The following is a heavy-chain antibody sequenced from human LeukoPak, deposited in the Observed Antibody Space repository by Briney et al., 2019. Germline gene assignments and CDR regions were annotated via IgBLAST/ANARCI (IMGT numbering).Heavy chain of an antibody. V-gene: IGHV4-59*08. CDR2: ICYSGST. D-gene: IGHD6-19*01. CDR3: ARQYATGWYLIDY. J-gene: IGHJ4*02. Sequence: SETLSLTCTVSGGSLSSYCWSWFRQSPGKGLEWIGYICYSGSTNYNPSLTSRVTISIDTSKNQFSLKLSSVTAADTAVYYCARQYATGWYLIDYWGQGTLATVSS. CDR1: GGSLSSYC.